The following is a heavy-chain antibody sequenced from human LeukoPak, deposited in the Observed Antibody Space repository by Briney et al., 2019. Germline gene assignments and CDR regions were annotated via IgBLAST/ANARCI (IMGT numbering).Heavy chain of an antibody. J-gene: IGHJ2*01. CDR1: GFTFRTYS. CDR2: ISSSGSTI. CDR3: ARVVGAGYFDL. V-gene: IGHV3-48*04. D-gene: IGHD1-26*01. Sequence: GGTLRLSCAASGFTFRTYSMNWVRQAPGKGLEWVSYISSSGSTIYYADSVKGRFTISRDNAKNSLYLQMNSLRAEDTAVYYCARVVGAGYFDLWGRGTLVTVSS.